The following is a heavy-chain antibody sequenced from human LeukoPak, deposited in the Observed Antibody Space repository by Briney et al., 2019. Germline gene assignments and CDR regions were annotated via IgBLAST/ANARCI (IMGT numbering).Heavy chain of an antibody. V-gene: IGHV1-46*03. CDR3: TRDRRTITANSDAFDI. D-gene: IGHD5-12*01. Sequence: ASVKVSCKASGYTFTSYYIHWVRQAPGQGLEWMAIMNPSGGSTTYAQKFQGRVTMTRDTSTSTVYMELSSLRSEDTAVYYCTRDRRTITANSDAFDIWGQGTMVTVSS. J-gene: IGHJ3*02. CDR1: GYTFTSYY. CDR2: MNPSGGST.